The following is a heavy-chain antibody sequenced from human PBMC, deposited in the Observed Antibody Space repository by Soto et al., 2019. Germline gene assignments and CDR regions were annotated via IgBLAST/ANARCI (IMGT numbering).Heavy chain of an antibody. D-gene: IGHD2-15*01. V-gene: IGHV4-31*03. Sequence: SETLSLTCTVSGGSISSGGYYGSWIRQHPGKGLEWIGYIYYSGSTYYNPSLKSRVTISVDTSKNQFSLKLSSVTAADTAVYYCARVYCSGGSCYEFDYWGQGTLVTVSS. CDR3: ARVYCSGGSCYEFDY. CDR2: IYYSGST. CDR1: GGSISSGGYY. J-gene: IGHJ4*02.